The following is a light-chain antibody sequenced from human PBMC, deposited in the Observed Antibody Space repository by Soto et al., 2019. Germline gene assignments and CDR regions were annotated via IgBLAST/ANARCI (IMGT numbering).Light chain of an antibody. Sequence: AIQLTQSPSSLSASVGDRVTITCRARQDIRGAVAWYQQKPGKPPKLLIFDVSSLQSGVPARSSGSGSGTEFTLTISSLQAEYFATYYGQQFNTYPISFGQATRLEIK. V-gene: IGKV1-13*02. CDR1: QDIRGA. CDR3: QQFNTYPIS. CDR2: DVS. J-gene: IGKJ5*01.